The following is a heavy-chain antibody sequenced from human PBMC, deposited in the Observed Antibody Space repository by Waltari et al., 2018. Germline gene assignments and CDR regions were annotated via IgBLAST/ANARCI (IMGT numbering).Heavy chain of an antibody. J-gene: IGHJ4*02. CDR1: GFPFSRYR. Sequence: EVQLVEAGGDLVQPGGSLRLSCVPSGFPFSRYRMHWVRQVPGKGLVWVSRIHGDGSSPTYAESVKGRFTISRDNAKNTLYLQMNSLRAEDTAVYYCATLIQLWPSPFDYWGPGTLVTVSS. CDR3: ATLIQLWPSPFDY. D-gene: IGHD1-1*01. V-gene: IGHV3-74*01. CDR2: IHGDGSSP.